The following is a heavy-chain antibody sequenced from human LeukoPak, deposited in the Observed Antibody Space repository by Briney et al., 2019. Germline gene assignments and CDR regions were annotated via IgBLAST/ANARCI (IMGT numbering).Heavy chain of an antibody. CDR2: IWYDGSNK. CDR1: GFTFSSYG. V-gene: IGHV3-33*06. D-gene: IGHD2-15*01. Sequence: PGRSLRLSCAASGFTFSSYGMHWVRQAPGKGLEWVAVIWYDGSNKYYADSVKGRFTISRDNSKNTLYLQMNSLRAEDTAVYYCAKGPHCSGGSCYSHAFDIWGQGTMVTVSS. CDR3: AKGPHCSGGSCYSHAFDI. J-gene: IGHJ3*02.